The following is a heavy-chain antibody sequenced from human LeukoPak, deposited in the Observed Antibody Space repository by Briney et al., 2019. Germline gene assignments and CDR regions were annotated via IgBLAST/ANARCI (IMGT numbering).Heavy chain of an antibody. CDR2: INPNSGDT. CDR3: ARGGLRVMVYRLYYMDV. J-gene: IGHJ6*03. V-gene: IGHV1-2*02. CDR1: GYSFTGYY. Sequence: ASVKVSCKASGYSFTGYYIHWVRQAPGQGLEWMGWINPNSGDTKYAQKFQGRVTMTRDTSISTAYMELTRLRSDDTAVYYCARGGLRVMVYRLYYMDVWGKGTTVTVSS. D-gene: IGHD2-8*01.